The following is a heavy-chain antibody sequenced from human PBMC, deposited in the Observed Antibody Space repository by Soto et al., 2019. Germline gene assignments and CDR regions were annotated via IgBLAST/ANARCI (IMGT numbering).Heavy chain of an antibody. D-gene: IGHD4-17*01. CDR1: GGTFSSYT. Sequence: QVQLVQSGAEVKKPGSSVKVSCKASGGTFSSYTISWVRQAPGQGLEWMGRIIPILGIANYAQKFQGRVTITADKSTSPAYMELRSPRSEDTAVYYCARPREYGDYDPFGLPLDYWGQGTLVTVSS. CDR3: ARPREYGDYDPFGLPLDY. V-gene: IGHV1-69*02. CDR2: IIPILGIA. J-gene: IGHJ4*02.